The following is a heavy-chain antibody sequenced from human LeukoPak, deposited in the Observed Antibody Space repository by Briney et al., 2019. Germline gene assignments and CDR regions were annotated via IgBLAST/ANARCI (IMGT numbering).Heavy chain of an antibody. Sequence: PGGSLRLSCAASGFTFSSYGMHWVRQAPGKGLEWVAFIRYDGSNKYYADSVKGRFTISRDNSKNTLYLQMNSLRAEDTAVYYCARGGLRGRLNFDYWGQGTLVTVSS. V-gene: IGHV3-30*02. CDR3: ARGGLRGRLNFDY. CDR2: IRYDGSNK. J-gene: IGHJ4*02. D-gene: IGHD2-8*01. CDR1: GFTFSSYG.